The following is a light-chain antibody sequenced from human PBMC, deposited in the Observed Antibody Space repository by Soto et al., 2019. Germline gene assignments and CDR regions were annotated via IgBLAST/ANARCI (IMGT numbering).Light chain of an antibody. CDR1: EDINSR. CDR2: AAF. J-gene: IGKJ5*01. V-gene: IGKV1-12*01. CDR3: QQAVSFPIT. Sequence: DIQMTQSPSSVSASVGDRVTISCRASEDINSRLAWYQQKPGNAPTLLIYAAFILQSGVPSRFSGYGSGTDFTLSISSLQPEDFATYYCQQAVSFPITFGQGTRLEIK.